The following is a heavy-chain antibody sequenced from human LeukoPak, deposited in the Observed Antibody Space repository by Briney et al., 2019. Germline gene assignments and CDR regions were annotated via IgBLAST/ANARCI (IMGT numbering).Heavy chain of an antibody. J-gene: IGHJ4*02. D-gene: IGHD5-18*01. CDR2: IKTDGSIA. CDR1: GFSFSFYW. Sequence: GGSLRLSCAASGFSFSFYWMHWVRQAPGKGPVWVSRIKTDGSIADYAASVKGRFTISRDNAKNSLYLQMNSLRAEDTAVFYCARATRGYSYGYLGYWGQGTLVTVSS. V-gene: IGHV3-74*01. CDR3: ARATRGYSYGYLGY.